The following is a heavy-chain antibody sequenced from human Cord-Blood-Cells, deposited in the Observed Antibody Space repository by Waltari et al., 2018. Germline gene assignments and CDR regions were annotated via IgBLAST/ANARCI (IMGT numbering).Heavy chain of an antibody. CDR2: IYYSGST. J-gene: IGHJ5*02. Sequence: QLQLQESGPGLVKPSETLSLTCTASGGSSRSSSYHCGWIRQPPGKGLEWIGSIYYSGSTYYNPSLKSRVTISVDTSKNQFSLKLSSVTAADTAVYYCARQGSSSWFWFDPWGQGTLVTVSS. V-gene: IGHV4-39*01. D-gene: IGHD6-13*01. CDR3: ARQGSSSWFWFDP. CDR1: GGSSRSSSYH.